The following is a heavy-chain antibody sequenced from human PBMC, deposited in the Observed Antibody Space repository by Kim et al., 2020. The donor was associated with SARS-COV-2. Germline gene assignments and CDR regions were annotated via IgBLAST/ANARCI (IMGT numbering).Heavy chain of an antibody. Sequence: SVKVSCKASGGTFSSYAISWVRQAPGQGLEWMGRIIPILGIANYAQKFQGRVTITADKSTSTAYMELSSLRSEDTAVYYCARARLVQLERRYYYYYGMDVWGQGTTVTVSS. V-gene: IGHV1-69*04. J-gene: IGHJ6*02. CDR2: IIPILGIA. CDR3: ARARLVQLERRYYYYYGMDV. D-gene: IGHD1-1*01. CDR1: GGTFSSYA.